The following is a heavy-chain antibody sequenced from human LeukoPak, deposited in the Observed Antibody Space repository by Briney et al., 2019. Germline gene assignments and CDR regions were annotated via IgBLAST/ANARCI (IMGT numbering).Heavy chain of an antibody. D-gene: IGHD2-2*01. V-gene: IGHV4-34*01. CDR3: ARRPGGVPAARRNYYYMDV. Sequence: SETLSLTCAVSGGSISSGGYSWSWIRQPPGKGLEWIGEINHSGSTNYNPSLKSRVTISVDTSKNQFSLKLSSVIAADTAVYYCARRPGGVPAARRNYYYMDVWGKGTTVTVSS. CDR1: GGSISSGGYS. J-gene: IGHJ6*03. CDR2: INHSGST.